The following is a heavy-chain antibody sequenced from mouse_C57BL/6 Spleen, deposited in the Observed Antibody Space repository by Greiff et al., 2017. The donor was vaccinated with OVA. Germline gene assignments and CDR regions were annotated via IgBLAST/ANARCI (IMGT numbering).Heavy chain of an antibody. CDR1: GYTFTSYG. CDR3: AREGEKYYAMDY. D-gene: IGHD2-13*01. Sequence: QVQLQQSGAELARPGASVKLSCTASGYTFTSYGISWVKQRTGQGLEWIGEIYPRSGNTYYNEKFKGQATLTADKSSSTAYMELRSLTSEDSAVYFCAREGEKYYAMDYWGQGTSVTVSS. V-gene: IGHV1-81*01. J-gene: IGHJ4*01. CDR2: IYPRSGNT.